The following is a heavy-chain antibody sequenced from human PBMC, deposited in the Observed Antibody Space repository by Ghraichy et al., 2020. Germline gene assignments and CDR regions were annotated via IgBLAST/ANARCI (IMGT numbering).Heavy chain of an antibody. Sequence: GESLNISCSASGFIFSNYAIHWIRQAPGKGLEYVSSISTNGGTTYYADSVKDRFTISRDNSKNTLSLQMGSLRPEDTAVYYCVKGRGGYYGSGSYFDYWGQGTLVTVSS. J-gene: IGHJ4*02. V-gene: IGHV3-64D*06. CDR3: VKGRGGYYGSGSYFDY. CDR1: GFIFSNYA. CDR2: ISTNGGTT. D-gene: IGHD3-10*01.